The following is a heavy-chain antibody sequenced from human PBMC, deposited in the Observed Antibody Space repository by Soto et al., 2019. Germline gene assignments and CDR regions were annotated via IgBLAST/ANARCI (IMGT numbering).Heavy chain of an antibody. J-gene: IGHJ3*02. D-gene: IGHD6-19*01. CDR2: VNPTGST. CDR1: GGSFSGYY. CDR3: ARSREQWLGDAFDI. Sequence: QVQVQQWGAGLLKSSETLSLTCAVYGGSFSGYYWSWIRQSPGKGLEWIGEVNPTGSTKYNPSLKSRGTISVDTSKTQFSLNLNAVSASDTALYYCARSREQWLGDAFDIWGQGTMVTVSS. V-gene: IGHV4-34*01.